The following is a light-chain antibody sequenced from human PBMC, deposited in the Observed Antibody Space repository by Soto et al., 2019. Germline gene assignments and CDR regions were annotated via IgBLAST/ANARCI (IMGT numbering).Light chain of an antibody. Sequence: EIVLTQSPGTLSLSPGERATLSCRASQSVSSSYLAWYQQKPGQAPRLLIYGASGRATGIPDRFSGSGSGTDFTLTISRLEPEDFAVYYCQQYVSSPPITFGPGTKVDIK. CDR2: GAS. CDR1: QSVSSSY. CDR3: QQYVSSPPIT. V-gene: IGKV3-20*01. J-gene: IGKJ3*01.